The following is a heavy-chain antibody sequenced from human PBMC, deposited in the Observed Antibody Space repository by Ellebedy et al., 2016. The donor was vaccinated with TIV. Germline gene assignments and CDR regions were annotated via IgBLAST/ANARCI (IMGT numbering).Heavy chain of an antibody. CDR3: AKEVNMVVVPAAYRYYYYGMDV. J-gene: IGHJ6*02. Sequence: GESLKISCAASGFTFSSYAMSWVRQAPGKGLEWVSAISGSGGSTYYADSMKGRFTLSRDNSKNTLYLQMNSLRAEDTAVYYCAKEVNMVVVPAAYRYYYYGMDVWGQGTTVTVSS. CDR2: ISGSGGST. V-gene: IGHV3-23*01. CDR1: GFTFSSYA. D-gene: IGHD2-2*01.